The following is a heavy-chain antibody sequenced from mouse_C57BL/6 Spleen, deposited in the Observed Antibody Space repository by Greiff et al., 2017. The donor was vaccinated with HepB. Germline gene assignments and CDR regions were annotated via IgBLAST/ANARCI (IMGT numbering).Heavy chain of an antibody. CDR2: IYPGDGDT. CDR3: ARRIYYGSFFDY. CDR1: GYAFSSSW. Sequence: VQLQQSGPELVKPGASVKISCKASGYAFSSSWMNWVKQRPGKGLEWIGRIYPGDGDTNYNGKFKGKATLTADKSSSTAYMQLSSLTSEDSAVYFCARRIYYGSFFDYWGQGTTLTVSS. D-gene: IGHD1-1*01. V-gene: IGHV1-82*01. J-gene: IGHJ2*01.